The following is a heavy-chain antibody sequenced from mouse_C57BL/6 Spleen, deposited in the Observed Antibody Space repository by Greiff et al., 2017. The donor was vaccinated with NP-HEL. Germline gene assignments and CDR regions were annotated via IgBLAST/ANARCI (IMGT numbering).Heavy chain of an antibody. D-gene: IGHD1-1*01. Sequence: VQLHQSGAELVRPGTSVKVSCKASGYAFTNYLIEWVKQRPGQGLEWIGVINPGSGGTNYNEKFKGKATLTADKSSSTAYMQLSSLTSEDSAVYFCARNYGTPYAMDYWGQGTSVTVSS. CDR1: GYAFTNYL. V-gene: IGHV1-54*01. CDR3: ARNYGTPYAMDY. J-gene: IGHJ4*01. CDR2: INPGSGGT.